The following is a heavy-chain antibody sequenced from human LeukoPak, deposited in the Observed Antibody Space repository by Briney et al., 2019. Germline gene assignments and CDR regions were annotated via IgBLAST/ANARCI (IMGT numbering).Heavy chain of an antibody. CDR3: ARYCSSTSDAFDI. V-gene: IGHV4-59*08. D-gene: IGHD2-2*01. J-gene: IGHJ3*02. Sequence: PSETLSLTCTVSGGSISSYYWSWIRQPPGKGLEWIGYIYYSGSTYYNPPLKSRVTISVDTSKNQFSLKLSSVTAADTAVYYCARYCSSTSDAFDIWGQGTMVTVSS. CDR1: GGSISSYY. CDR2: IYYSGST.